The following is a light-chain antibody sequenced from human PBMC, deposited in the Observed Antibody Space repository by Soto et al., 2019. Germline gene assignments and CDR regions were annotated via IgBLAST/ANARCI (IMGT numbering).Light chain of an antibody. Sequence: EIVLTQSPGTGSLSPGERATLSCRASQRVSSNVAWYQQKPGQATRLLIYGASTRATGVPARFSGSGSGTEFSLTVSSLQSEDFAVYYCQQYNNWPITFGQGTRLRL. CDR3: QQYNNWPIT. J-gene: IGKJ5*01. V-gene: IGKV3-15*01. CDR2: GAS. CDR1: QRVSSN.